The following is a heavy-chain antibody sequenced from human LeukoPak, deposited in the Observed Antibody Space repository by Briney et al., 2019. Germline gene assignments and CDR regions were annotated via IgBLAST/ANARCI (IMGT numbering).Heavy chain of an antibody. J-gene: IGHJ3*02. D-gene: IGHD6-19*01. CDR1: GGSISSSSYY. CDR2: IYYSGST. V-gene: IGHV4-39*01. CDR3: ARGYSSGWYEHDAFDI. Sequence: SETLSLTCTVSGGSISSSSYYWGWIRQPPGKGLEWIGSIYYSGSTYYSPSLKSRVTISVDTSKNQFSLKLSSVTAADTAVYYCARGYSSGWYEHDAFDIWGQGTMVTVSS.